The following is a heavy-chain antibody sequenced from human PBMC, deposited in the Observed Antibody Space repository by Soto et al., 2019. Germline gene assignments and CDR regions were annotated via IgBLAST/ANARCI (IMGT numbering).Heavy chain of an antibody. D-gene: IGHD3-10*01. V-gene: IGHV3-48*01. CDR2: ISSSSSTI. CDR3: ARSMDDYYYYGMDV. J-gene: IGHJ6*02. Sequence: GGSLRLSCAASGFTFSSYSMNWLRQAPGKGLEWVSYISSSSSTIYYADSVKGRFTISRDNAKNSLYLQMNSLRAEDTAVYYCARSMDDYYYYGMDVWGQGTTVTVSS. CDR1: GFTFSSYS.